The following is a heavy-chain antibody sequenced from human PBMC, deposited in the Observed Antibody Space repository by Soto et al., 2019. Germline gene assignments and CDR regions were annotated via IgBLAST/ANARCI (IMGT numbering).Heavy chain of an antibody. Sequence: GGSLRLSCVVSGFTFSNYWMSWVRQAPGKGLEWVADIKQDGSEKYYVDSVKGRFTISRDNAKNSLYLQMNSLRAEDTAVYYCARLVSAAANDYWGQGALVTVSS. J-gene: IGHJ4*02. CDR1: GFTFSNYW. D-gene: IGHD1-26*01. CDR2: IKQDGSEK. V-gene: IGHV3-7*01. CDR3: ARLVSAAANDY.